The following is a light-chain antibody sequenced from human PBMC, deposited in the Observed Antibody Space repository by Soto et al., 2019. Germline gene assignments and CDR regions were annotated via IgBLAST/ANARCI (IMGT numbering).Light chain of an antibody. Sequence: EIVLTQSPGTLSLSPGERATLSCRASQSVSISSLAWYQQKPGQAPRLLIYSASSRATGIPDRFSGSGSGTDFTLTISRLEPEDFAVYYCQQYGSSSYTFGQGTTLEIK. CDR2: SAS. CDR1: QSVSISS. CDR3: QQYGSSSYT. J-gene: IGKJ2*01. V-gene: IGKV3-20*01.